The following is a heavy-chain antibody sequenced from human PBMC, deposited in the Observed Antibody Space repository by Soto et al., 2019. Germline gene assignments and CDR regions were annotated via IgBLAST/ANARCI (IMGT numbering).Heavy chain of an antibody. D-gene: IGHD5-18*01. CDR2: LSFDGNNK. Sequence: GGTLRLSCAASGFTFSNYAIHWVRQAPGKGLEWVAVLSFDGNNKHYADSVKGRFTISRDNSKNTLYLQMNSLRAEDTAVYYCARGPFGDAAMVTNYFDYWGQGTMVTVSS. V-gene: IGHV3-30-3*01. J-gene: IGHJ4*02. CDR3: ARGPFGDAAMVTNYFDY. CDR1: GFTFSNYA.